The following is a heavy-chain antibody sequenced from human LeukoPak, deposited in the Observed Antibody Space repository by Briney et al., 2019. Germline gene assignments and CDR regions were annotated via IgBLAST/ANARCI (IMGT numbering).Heavy chain of an antibody. CDR1: GFTFSSYA. CDR3: ARTPHPSIAAARKCLDYYYYYMDV. D-gene: IGHD6-13*01. Sequence: PGRSLRLSCAASGFTFSSYAMHWVRQAPGKGLEWVAVISYDGSNKYYADSVKGRFTISRDNSKNTLYLQMNSLGAEDTAVYYCARTPHPSIAAARKCLDYYYYYMDVWGKGTTVTVSS. CDR2: ISYDGSNK. J-gene: IGHJ6*03. V-gene: IGHV3-30-3*01.